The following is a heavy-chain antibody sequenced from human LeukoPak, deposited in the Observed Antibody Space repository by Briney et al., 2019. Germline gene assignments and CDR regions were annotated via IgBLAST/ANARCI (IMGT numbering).Heavy chain of an antibody. CDR2: VSGSGGST. V-gene: IGHV3-23*01. D-gene: IGHD6-13*01. Sequence: GGSLRLSCAVSGFSFSTYAMSWFRQAPGKGLEWVSTVSGSGGSTYYADSVKGRFTISRDNSRDTLYLQMDSLTADDTAIYYCAMGGSWLNYFDYWGQGTLVTVSS. CDR3: AMGGSWLNYFDY. CDR1: GFSFSTYA. J-gene: IGHJ4*02.